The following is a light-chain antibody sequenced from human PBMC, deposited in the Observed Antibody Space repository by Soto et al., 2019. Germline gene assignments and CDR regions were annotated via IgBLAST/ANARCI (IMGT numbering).Light chain of an antibody. CDR2: AAS. CDR1: QDIGND. Sequence: AIQMTQSPSSLSASVGDRVTITCRASQDIGNDLAWYQQRPGKAPKLLIYAASSLQSGVPSRFGGSGSGTDFTLTISSLQPGDFATYYCLQDYNFPLTFGGGTKVEIK. CDR3: LQDYNFPLT. J-gene: IGKJ4*01. V-gene: IGKV1-6*01.